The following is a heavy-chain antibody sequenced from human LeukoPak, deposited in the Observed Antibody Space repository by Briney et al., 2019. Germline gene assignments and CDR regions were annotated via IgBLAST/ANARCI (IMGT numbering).Heavy chain of an antibody. D-gene: IGHD3-22*01. J-gene: IGHJ4*02. CDR2: ISAYNGNT. Sequence: ASVKVSCKASGYTFTSYGISWVRQAPGQGLEWMGWISAYNGNTNYVQKFQDRVTMTTDTSTSTAYMELRSLRSDDTAVYYCARVQPHRIHYDNSDYPTRNDYWGQGTLVTVSS. V-gene: IGHV1-18*01. CDR3: ARVQPHRIHYDNSDYPTRNDY. CDR1: GYTFTSYG.